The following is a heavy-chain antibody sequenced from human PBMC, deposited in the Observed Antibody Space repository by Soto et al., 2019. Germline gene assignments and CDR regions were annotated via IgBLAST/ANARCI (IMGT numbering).Heavy chain of an antibody. J-gene: IGHJ4*02. CDR1: GFTFSNYE. D-gene: IGHD3-22*01. CDR2: IDSSGAS. Sequence: EVHLRESGGGLVHPGGSLRLSCAASGFTFSNYEMNWVRQAPGKRPEWVSCIDSSGASFYADSVKGRFTMSRDNAKSSLYLQMNRLRAEDTAVYFCARTYHSGYYFDDYWGQGTLVTVSS. CDR3: ARTYHSGYYFDDY. V-gene: IGHV3-48*03.